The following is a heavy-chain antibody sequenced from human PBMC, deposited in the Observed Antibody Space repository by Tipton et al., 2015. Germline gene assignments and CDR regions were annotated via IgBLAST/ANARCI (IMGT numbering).Heavy chain of an antibody. CDR1: GFTFRSYG. J-gene: IGHJ6*02. CDR2: IWYDGTNK. D-gene: IGHD6-19*01. CDR3: ARNRISGWPYYYYGMDV. V-gene: IGHV3-33*01. Sequence: SLRLSCAASGFTFRSYGMHWVRQAPGKGLEWVAVIWYDGTNKYYADSVKGRFTISRDNSKNTLYLQMNSLRAEDTAVYYCARNRISGWPYYYYGMDVWGQGTTVIVS.